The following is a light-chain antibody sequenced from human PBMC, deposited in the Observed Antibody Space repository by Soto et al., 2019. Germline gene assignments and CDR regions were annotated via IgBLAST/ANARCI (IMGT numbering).Light chain of an antibody. J-gene: IGLJ1*01. V-gene: IGLV1-47*01. CDR1: DSNVALGY. CDR3: AAWDHSLRSYV. CDR2: KNH. Sequence: QSALTQPSSASGTPGQTVTMSCSGSDSNVALGYVYWYQQLPGTAPKLLIYKNHQRPSGVPDRFSGSKSGTSASLAVSGLRSDDESEYYCAAWDHSLRSYVFGSGTKVTVL.